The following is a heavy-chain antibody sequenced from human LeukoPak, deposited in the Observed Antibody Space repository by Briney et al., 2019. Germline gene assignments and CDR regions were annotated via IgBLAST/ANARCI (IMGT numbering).Heavy chain of an antibody. Sequence: GASVKVSCKASGYTFTSYDINWVRQATGQGLEWMGWMNPNSGNTGYAQKFQGRVTMTRDTSTSTVYMELSSLRSEDTAVYYCARGGYCSSTSCYRGNNWFDPWGQGTLVTVSS. CDR3: ARGGYCSSTSCYRGNNWFDP. CDR2: MNPNSGNT. J-gene: IGHJ5*02. D-gene: IGHD2-2*02. V-gene: IGHV1-8*01. CDR1: GYTFTSYD.